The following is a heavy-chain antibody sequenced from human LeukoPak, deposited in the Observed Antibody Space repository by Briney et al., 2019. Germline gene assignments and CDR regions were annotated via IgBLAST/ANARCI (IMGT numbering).Heavy chain of an antibody. CDR1: GFTVSSNY. J-gene: IGHJ6*03. Sequence: GGSLRLSCAASGFTVSSNYMSWVRQAPGKGLEWVSVIYSGGSTYYADSVKGRFIISRDNAKNSLYLQMNSLRAEDTAVYYCARGMATIDGYYYYMDVWGKGTTVTVSS. V-gene: IGHV3-53*01. CDR2: IYSGGST. D-gene: IGHD5-24*01. CDR3: ARGMATIDGYYYYMDV.